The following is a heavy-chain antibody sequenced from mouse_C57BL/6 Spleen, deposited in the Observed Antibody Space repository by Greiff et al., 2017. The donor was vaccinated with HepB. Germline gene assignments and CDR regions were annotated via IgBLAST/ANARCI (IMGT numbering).Heavy chain of an antibody. Sequence: EVMLVESGGDLVKPGGSLKLSCAASGFTFSSYGMSWVRQTPDKRLEWVATISSGGSYIYYPDSVKGRFTISRDNAKNTLSLQMSSLKSEDTAMYYCARHVTTVVDAFAYWGQGTLVTVSA. CDR2: ISSGGSYI. CDR1: GFTFSSYG. V-gene: IGHV5-6*01. J-gene: IGHJ3*01. CDR3: ARHVTTVVDAFAY. D-gene: IGHD1-1*01.